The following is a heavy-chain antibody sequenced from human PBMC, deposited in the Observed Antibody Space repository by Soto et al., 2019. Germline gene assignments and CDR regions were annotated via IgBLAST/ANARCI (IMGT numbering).Heavy chain of an antibody. D-gene: IGHD2-2*01. J-gene: IGHJ2*01. Sequence: QVQLQESGPGLVKPSQTLSLTCTVSGGSISSGGYYWSWIRQHPGKGLEWIGYIYYSGSTYYNPXXTSRVTRSVDXXKXRXXLKLSSVTAADTAVYYCARVRDIVVVPATLWYFDLWGRGTLVTVSS. CDR3: ARVRDIVVVPATLWYFDL. CDR2: IYYSGST. V-gene: IGHV4-31*03. CDR1: GGSISSGGYY.